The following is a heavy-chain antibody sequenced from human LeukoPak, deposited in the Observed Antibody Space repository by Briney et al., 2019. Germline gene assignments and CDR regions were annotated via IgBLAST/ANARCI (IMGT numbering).Heavy chain of an antibody. CDR1: GFTFSSYA. V-gene: IGHV3-64*01. J-gene: IGHJ4*02. CDR2: ISSNGGST. D-gene: IGHD1-26*01. Sequence: PGGSLRLSCAASGFTFSSYAMHWVRQAPGKGLEYVSAISSNGGSTYYATSVKGRFTISRDNSKNTLYLQMGSLRAEDMAVYYCARDSRGSYYYFDYWGQGTLVTVSS. CDR3: ARDSRGSYYYFDY.